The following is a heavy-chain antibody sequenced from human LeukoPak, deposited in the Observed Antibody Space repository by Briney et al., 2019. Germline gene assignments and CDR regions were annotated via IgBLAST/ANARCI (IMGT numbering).Heavy chain of an antibody. Sequence: GGSLRLSCAASGFTFSSYSMNWFRQAPGKGLEWASSSSSSSSYIYYADSVKGRFTISRDNAKNSLYLQMNSLRAEDTAVYYCAREASGPNRGAYFDYWGQGTLVTVSS. CDR2: SSSSSSYI. D-gene: IGHD3-3*01. J-gene: IGHJ4*02. V-gene: IGHV3-21*01. CDR3: AREASGPNRGAYFDY. CDR1: GFTFSSYS.